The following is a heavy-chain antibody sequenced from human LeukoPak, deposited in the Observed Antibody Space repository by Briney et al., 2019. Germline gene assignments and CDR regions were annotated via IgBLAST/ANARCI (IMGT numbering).Heavy chain of an antibody. CDR1: GGSISSYY. Sequence: SETLSLTCTVSGGSISSYYWSWIRQPRGKGLEWIGYIYYSGSTNYNPSLKSRVTISVDTSKNQFSLKLSSVTAADTAVYYCARAQEHVVVPARYYYMDVWGKGTTVTVSS. CDR3: ARAQEHVVVPARYYYMDV. CDR2: IYYSGST. J-gene: IGHJ6*03. V-gene: IGHV4-59*01. D-gene: IGHD2-2*01.